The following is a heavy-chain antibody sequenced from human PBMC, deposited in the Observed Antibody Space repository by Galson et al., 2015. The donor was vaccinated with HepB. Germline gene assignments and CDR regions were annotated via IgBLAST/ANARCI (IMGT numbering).Heavy chain of an antibody. D-gene: IGHD2-15*01. J-gene: IGHJ4*02. CDR2: ISYDGSNK. CDR1: GFIFINYA. Sequence: SLRLSCAASGFIFINYAMHWVRQAPGKGLEWVALISYDGSNKYYADSVKGRFTISRDNSKNTLYLHVNNLRAEDTAVYYCASPFCTGGSCYPLLYWGQGTLVTVSS. V-gene: IGHV3-30*14. CDR3: ASPFCTGGSCYPLLY.